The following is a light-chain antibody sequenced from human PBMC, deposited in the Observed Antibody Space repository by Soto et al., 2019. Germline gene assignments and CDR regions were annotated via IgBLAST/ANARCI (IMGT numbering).Light chain of an antibody. CDR1: QSIHSW. J-gene: IGKJ4*01. V-gene: IGKV1-5*01. CDR2: DAS. CDR3: QQYKSFPLT. Sequence: DIQMTQSPSTLSASVGDRVTITCRASQSIHSWLAWYQQKPGKAPKSLIYDASTLESGVPSRFSGTGSGTEFTLTISSLQPDDFATYYCQQYKSFPLTLGGGTKVEI.